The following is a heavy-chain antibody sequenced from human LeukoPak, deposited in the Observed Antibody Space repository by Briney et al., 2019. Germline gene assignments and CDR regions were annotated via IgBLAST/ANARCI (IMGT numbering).Heavy chain of an antibody. Sequence: PGRSLRLSCAASGFTFSSYGMHWVRQAPGKGLEWVAVISYDGSNKYYADSVKGRFTISRDNSKNTLYLQMNSLRAEDTAVYYCARGRITHYGSGSYQGSLDYWGQGTLVTVSS. D-gene: IGHD3-10*01. CDR2: ISYDGSNK. CDR3: ARGRITHYGSGSYQGSLDY. J-gene: IGHJ4*02. V-gene: IGHV3-30*03. CDR1: GFTFSSYG.